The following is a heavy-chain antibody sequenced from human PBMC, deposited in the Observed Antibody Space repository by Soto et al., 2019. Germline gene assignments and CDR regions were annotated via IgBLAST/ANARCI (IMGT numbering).Heavy chain of an antibody. CDR2: IYHSGST. CDR1: GGSISSSNW. Sequence: SETLSLTCAVSGGSISSSNWWSWVRQPPGKGLEWIGEIYHSGSTNYNPSLKSRVTISVDKSKNQFSLKLSSVTAADTAVYYCARGIVVVPAATNWFDPWGQGTLVTVS. CDR3: ARGIVVVPAATNWFDP. J-gene: IGHJ5*02. V-gene: IGHV4-4*02. D-gene: IGHD2-2*01.